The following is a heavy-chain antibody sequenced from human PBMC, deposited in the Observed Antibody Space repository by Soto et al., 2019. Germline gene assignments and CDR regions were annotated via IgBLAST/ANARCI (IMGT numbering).Heavy chain of an antibody. D-gene: IGHD3-10*01. Sequence: SETLSLTCAVYGGSFSGYYWSWIRQPPGKGLEWIGEINHSGSTNYNPSLKIRVTISVDTSKNQFSLKLSSVSAADTAVYYFATGRGVRGVIITTYYYYGLDVWGQGTTVTASS. J-gene: IGHJ6*02. CDR3: ATGRGVRGVIITTYYYYGLDV. V-gene: IGHV4-34*01. CDR2: INHSGST. CDR1: GGSFSGYY.